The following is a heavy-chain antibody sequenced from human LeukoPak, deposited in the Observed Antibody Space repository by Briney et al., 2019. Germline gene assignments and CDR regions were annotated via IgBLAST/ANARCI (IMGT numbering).Heavy chain of an antibody. CDR3: AADLSSDILTGYTNDAFDI. CDR1: GFTFTSSA. D-gene: IGHD3-9*01. J-gene: IGHJ3*02. V-gene: IGHV1-58*01. Sequence: SVKVSCKASGFTFTSSAVQWVRQARGQRLEWIGWIVVGSGNTNYAQKFQERVTITRDMSTSTAYMELSSLRSEDTAVYYCAADLSSDILTGYTNDAFDIWGHGTMVTVSS. CDR2: IVVGSGNT.